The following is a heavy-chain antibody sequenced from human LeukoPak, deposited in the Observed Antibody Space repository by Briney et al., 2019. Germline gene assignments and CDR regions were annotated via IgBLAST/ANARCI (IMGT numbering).Heavy chain of an antibody. Sequence: SVKVSCKASGGTFSSYAISWVRQAPGQGLEWMGGIIPIFGTANYAQKFQGRVTITTDESTSTAYMELSSLRSEDTAVYYCARGGAGIQLWRLDYWGQGTLVTVSS. CDR2: IIPIFGTA. D-gene: IGHD5-18*01. V-gene: IGHV1-69*05. CDR3: ARGGAGIQLWRLDY. J-gene: IGHJ4*02. CDR1: GGTFSSYA.